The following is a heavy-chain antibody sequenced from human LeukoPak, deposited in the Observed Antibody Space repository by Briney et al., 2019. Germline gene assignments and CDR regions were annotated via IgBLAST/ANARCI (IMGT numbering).Heavy chain of an antibody. CDR1: GYTFTDRY. J-gene: IGHJ4*02. V-gene: IGHV1-2*02. CDR2: INPNSGGT. CDR3: ARDDFYDVSGFDS. D-gene: IGHD3-22*01. Sequence: ASVKVSCTASGYTFTDRYVHWVRQAPGQGLEWIGWINPNSGGTKYAQNFQGRVSMTRDTSITTAYMELSRLRSDDTAVYYCARDDFYDVSGFDSWGQGTRVTVSS.